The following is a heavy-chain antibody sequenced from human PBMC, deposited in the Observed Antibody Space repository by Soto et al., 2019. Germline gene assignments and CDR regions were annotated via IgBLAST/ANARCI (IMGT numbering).Heavy chain of an antibody. CDR2: IGSSSSYI. CDR3: ARVRTEGYCSGGDCYKNYYYGMDV. CDR1: GFTFSSYN. V-gene: IGHV3-21*01. J-gene: IGHJ6*02. Sequence: GGSLRLSCAASGFTFSSYNMNWVRQAPGKGLEWVSSIGSSSSYIYYADSVKGRFTVSRDNAKNSLYLQMNILRAEDTAVYYCARVRTEGYCSGGDCYKNYYYGMDVWGQGTTVTVSS. D-gene: IGHD2-15*01.